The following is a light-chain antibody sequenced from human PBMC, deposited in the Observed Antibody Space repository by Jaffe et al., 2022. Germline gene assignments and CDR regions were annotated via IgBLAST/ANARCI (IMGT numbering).Light chain of an antibody. CDR1: SSDLGAYNS. V-gene: IGLV2-8*01. CDR3: GSHVGGNSFRV. J-gene: IGLJ1*01. CDR2: EVN. Sequence: QSALTQPPSASGSPGQSVTISCTGTSSDLGAYNSVSWYQQHPGKAPKLIIYEVNKRPSGVPDRFSGSKSGNTASLTVSGLQADDEADYYCGSHVGGNSFRVFGTGTTVTVL.